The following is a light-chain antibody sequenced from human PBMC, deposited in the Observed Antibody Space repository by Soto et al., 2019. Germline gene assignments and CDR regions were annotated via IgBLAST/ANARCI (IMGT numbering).Light chain of an antibody. CDR2: AAS. CDR3: QYYNSASLT. Sequence: DIHMTQSPSSLSAFVGDRVTITCRASQGISNSLAWFQQKPGKVPKLLIYAASTLRSGVPSRFSGSGSGSDFTLTISSLQPEDVATYYCQYYNSASLTFGGGTMVEIK. J-gene: IGKJ4*01. CDR1: QGISNS. V-gene: IGKV1-27*01.